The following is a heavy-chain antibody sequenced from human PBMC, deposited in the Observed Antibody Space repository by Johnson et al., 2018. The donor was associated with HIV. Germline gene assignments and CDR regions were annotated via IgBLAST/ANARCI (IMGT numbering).Heavy chain of an antibody. CDR2: ISGSGGST. V-gene: IGHV3-23*04. CDR1: GFTFSSYA. J-gene: IGHJ3*01. Sequence: VQLVESGGGLVQPGGSLRLSCAASGFTFSSYAMSWVRQAPGKGLEWVSAISGSGGSTYYADSVKGRFTISRDNSKNTLYLQMNTLGAEDTALYYCARGSLAYDNWNYEDAFDVWGQGTMVTVSS. CDR3: ARGSLAYDNWNYEDAFDV. D-gene: IGHD1-7*01.